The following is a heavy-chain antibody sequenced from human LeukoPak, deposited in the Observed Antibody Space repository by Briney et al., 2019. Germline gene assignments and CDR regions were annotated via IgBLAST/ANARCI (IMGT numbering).Heavy chain of an antibody. J-gene: IGHJ4*02. CDR2: ISSSSSYI. V-gene: IGHV3-21*01. D-gene: IGHD2-2*01. Sequence: PGGSLRLSCAASGFTFSSYSMNWVRQAPGKGLEWVSSISSSSSYIYYADSVKGRFTISRDNAKNSLYLQMNSLRAEDPAVYYCARDGPLSSTSCHDYWGQGTLVTVSS. CDR3: ARDGPLSSTSCHDY. CDR1: GFTFSSYS.